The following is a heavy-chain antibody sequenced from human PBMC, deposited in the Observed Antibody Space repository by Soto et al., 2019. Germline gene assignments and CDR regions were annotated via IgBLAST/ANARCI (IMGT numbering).Heavy chain of an antibody. D-gene: IGHD3-10*01. Sequence: ASVKVSCKASGYAFSFGFSWVRQAPGQGLEWMGWISASDGSTNSASKFRGRISMTTDTSTHTAYLDLLSLTSDDTAMYFCATYYFASGSYYRFDNWGQGTRVTVSS. J-gene: IGHJ4*02. CDR1: GYAFSFG. CDR2: ISASDGST. CDR3: ATYYFASGSYYRFDN. V-gene: IGHV1-18*01.